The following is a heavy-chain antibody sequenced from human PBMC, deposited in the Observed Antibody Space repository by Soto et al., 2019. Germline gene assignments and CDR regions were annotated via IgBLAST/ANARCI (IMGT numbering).Heavy chain of an antibody. Sequence: GGSLRLSCAASGFTFSSYGMHWVRQAPGKGLEWVAVISYDGSNKYYADSVKGRFTISRDNSKNTLYLQMNSLRAEDTAVYYCAKDLHHWVAAAGTLNDYGMDVWGQGTTVTDSS. CDR3: AKDLHHWVAAAGTLNDYGMDV. J-gene: IGHJ6*02. D-gene: IGHD6-13*01. V-gene: IGHV3-30*18. CDR2: ISYDGSNK. CDR1: GFTFSSYG.